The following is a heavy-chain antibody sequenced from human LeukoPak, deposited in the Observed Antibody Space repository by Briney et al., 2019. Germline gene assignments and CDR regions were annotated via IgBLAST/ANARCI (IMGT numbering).Heavy chain of an antibody. D-gene: IGHD4-17*01. V-gene: IGHV4-30-2*01. CDR3: ARGLYGDPPFDY. Sequence: PSETLSLTCTVSGGSISSGGYYWSWIQQPPGKGLEWIGYIYHSGSTYYNPSLKSRVTISVDRSKNQFSLKLSSVTAADTAVYYCARGLYGDPPFDYWGQGTLVTVSS. CDR2: IYHSGST. CDR1: GGSISSGGYY. J-gene: IGHJ4*02.